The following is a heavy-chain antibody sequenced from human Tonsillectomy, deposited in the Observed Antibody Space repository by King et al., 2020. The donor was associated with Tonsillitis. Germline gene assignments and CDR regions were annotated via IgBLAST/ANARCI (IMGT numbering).Heavy chain of an antibody. CDR3: ARVKRDFLDALDI. D-gene: IGHD3-3*01. V-gene: IGHV4-30-2*01. CDR1: GGSISSGGYS. CDR2: IYHSGST. Sequence: LQLQESGSGLVKPSQTLSLTCAVSGGSISSGGYSWSWIRQPPGKGLEWIGYIYHSGSTYYNPSLKSRVTISVDRSKNQFSLKLSSVTAADTAVYYCARVKRDFLDALDIWGQGTMLTVSS. J-gene: IGHJ3*02.